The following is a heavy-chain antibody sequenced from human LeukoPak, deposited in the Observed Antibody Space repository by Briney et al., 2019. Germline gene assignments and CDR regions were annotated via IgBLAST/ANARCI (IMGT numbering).Heavy chain of an antibody. CDR2: VSYIGFT. V-gene: IGHV4-39*01. Sequence: PSETLSLTCTVSGVSISSASSYWVWLGQPPGKGLEWVASVSYIGFTYDTASLKCRVTISADMSKTKFSLSLRSVSATDTAVYYYARHRGNYFSGVYWGQGTLVTVSS. J-gene: IGHJ4*02. CDR3: ARHRGNYFSGVY. CDR1: GVSISSASSY. D-gene: IGHD1-26*01.